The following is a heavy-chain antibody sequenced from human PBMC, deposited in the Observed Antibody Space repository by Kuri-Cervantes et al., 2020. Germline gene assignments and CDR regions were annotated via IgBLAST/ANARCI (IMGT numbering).Heavy chain of an antibody. Sequence: SETLSLTCTVSGGSISSYYWSWIRQPPGKGLEWIGEINHSGSTNYNPSLKSRVTISVDTSKNQFSLRLSSVTAADTAVYYCARDSSSRGSFDSWGQGTLVTVSS. V-gene: IGHV4-34*01. CDR2: INHSGST. J-gene: IGHJ4*02. CDR1: GGSISSYY. CDR3: ARDSSSRGSFDS. D-gene: IGHD6-13*01.